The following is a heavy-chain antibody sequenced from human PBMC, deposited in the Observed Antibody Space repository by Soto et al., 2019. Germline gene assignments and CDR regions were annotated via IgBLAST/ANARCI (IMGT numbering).Heavy chain of an antibody. V-gene: IGHV4-4*02. CDR2: IYHSGST. J-gene: IGHJ6*02. D-gene: IGHD4-17*01. CDR3: SGVWIYGYGMDV. CDR1: GGSISSSNW. Sequence: QVQLQESGPGLVKPSGTLSLTCAVSGGSISSSNWWSWVRQPPGKGLEWIGEIYHSGSTNYNPSLKGQVTISVDKSKNQFSLKLSSVTAADTAGYYWSGVWIYGYGMDVWGQGTTVTVSS.